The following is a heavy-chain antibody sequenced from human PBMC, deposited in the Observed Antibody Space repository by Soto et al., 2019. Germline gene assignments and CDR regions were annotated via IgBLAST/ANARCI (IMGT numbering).Heavy chain of an antibody. CDR3: GTKGGGPTVTTYYYYYGMDV. Sequence: QVQLVESGGGVVQPGRSLRLSCAASGFTFSSYAMHWVRQAPGKGLEWVAVISYDGSNKYYADSVKGRFTISRDNSKNTLYLQMNSLRAEDTAVYYCGTKGGGPTVTTYYYYYGMDVWGQGTTVTVSS. CDR1: GFTFSSYA. D-gene: IGHD4-17*01. J-gene: IGHJ6*02. V-gene: IGHV3-30-3*01. CDR2: ISYDGSNK.